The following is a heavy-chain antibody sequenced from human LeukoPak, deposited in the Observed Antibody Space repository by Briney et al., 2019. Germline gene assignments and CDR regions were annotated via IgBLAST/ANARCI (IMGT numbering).Heavy chain of an antibody. Sequence: GGSLRLSCAASGFTFDDYAMHWVRQAPGKGLEWVSGISWNSGSIGYADSVKGRFTISRDNAKNSLYLQMNSLRAEDTALYYCASSGSREAFDIWGQGTMVTVSS. CDR1: GFTFDDYA. D-gene: IGHD7-27*01. J-gene: IGHJ3*02. CDR3: ASSGSREAFDI. V-gene: IGHV3-9*01. CDR2: ISWNSGSI.